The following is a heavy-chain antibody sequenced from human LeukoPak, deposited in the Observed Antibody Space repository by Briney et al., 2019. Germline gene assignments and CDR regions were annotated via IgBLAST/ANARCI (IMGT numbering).Heavy chain of an antibody. CDR2: MNPNSGNT. V-gene: IGHV1-8*01. J-gene: IGHJ5*02. CDR3: ARTTKRGYSGYGNNWFDP. Sequence: ASVKVSCKASGYTFTSYDINWVRQATGQGLEWVGWMNPNSGNTGYAQKFQGRVTMTRNTSISTAYMELSSLRSEDTAVYYCARTTKRGYSGYGNNWFDPWGQGTLVTVSS. D-gene: IGHD5-12*01. CDR1: GYTFTSYD.